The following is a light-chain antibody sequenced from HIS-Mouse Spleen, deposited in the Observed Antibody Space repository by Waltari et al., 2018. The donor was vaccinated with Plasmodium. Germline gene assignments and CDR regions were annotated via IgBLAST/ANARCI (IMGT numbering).Light chain of an antibody. V-gene: IGKV1-5*03. CDR1: QSISSW. CDR2: KAS. CDR3: LQHNSYPIT. Sequence: DIQMTQSPSTLSASVGDRVTITCRASQSISSWLAWYQQKPGKAPKLLIYKASSLESGVPSRFRGSGSGTEFTLTISSLQPEDFATYYCLQHNSYPITFGQGTRLEIK. J-gene: IGKJ5*01.